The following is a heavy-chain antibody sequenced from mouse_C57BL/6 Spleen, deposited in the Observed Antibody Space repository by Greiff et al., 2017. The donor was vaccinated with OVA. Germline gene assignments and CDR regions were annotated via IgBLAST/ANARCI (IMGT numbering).Heavy chain of an antibody. J-gene: IGHJ1*03. Sequence: VQLKQSGPELVKPGASVKISCKASGYTFTDYYMNWVKQSHGKSLEWIGDINPNNGGTSYNQKFKGKATLTVDKSSSTAYMELRSLTSEDSAVYYCAGWLPWYFDVWGTGTTVTVSS. CDR1: GYTFTDYY. V-gene: IGHV1-26*01. CDR3: AGWLPWYFDV. CDR2: INPNNGGT. D-gene: IGHD2-3*01.